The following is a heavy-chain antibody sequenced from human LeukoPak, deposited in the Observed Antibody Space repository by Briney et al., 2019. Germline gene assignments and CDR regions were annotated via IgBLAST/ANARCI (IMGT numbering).Heavy chain of an antibody. CDR3: AKNWVASSWFNWFDP. CDR1: GFTFSTYA. V-gene: IGHV3-23*01. J-gene: IGHJ5*02. Sequence: LTGGSLRLSCAASGFTFSTYALSWVRQAPGKGLEWVSSISGSAGGTYYADSVKDRFTISRDNSKNTLYLQMHSLRAEDTAVYYCAKNWVASSWFNWFDPWGQGTLVTVSS. D-gene: IGHD6-13*01. CDR2: ISGSAGGT.